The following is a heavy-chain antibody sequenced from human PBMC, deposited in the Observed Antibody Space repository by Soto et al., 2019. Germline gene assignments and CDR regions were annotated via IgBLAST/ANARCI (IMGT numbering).Heavy chain of an antibody. J-gene: IGHJ4*02. D-gene: IGHD1-1*01. CDR1: GASISSYY. V-gene: IGHV4-59*01. Sequence: SETLSLTCTVSGASISSYYWSWIRQPPGKGLEWIGYIYYSGSTNYNPSLKSRVTISVDTSKNQFSLKMSSVTAADTAMYYCARDTTPSLWGQGTLVTVS. CDR3: ARDTTPSL. CDR2: IYYSGST.